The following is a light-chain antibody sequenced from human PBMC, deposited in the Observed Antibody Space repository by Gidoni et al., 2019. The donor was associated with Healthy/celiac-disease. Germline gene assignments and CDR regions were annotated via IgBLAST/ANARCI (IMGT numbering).Light chain of an antibody. Sequence: DIQMTQSPSSLSASVGDRVTITCRASQSISSYLNWYQQKPGKDPKLLIYAASSLQSGVPSRFSGSGSGTDFTLTISSLQPEDFATYYCQQSCSTPGTFXXXTKVEIK. CDR3: QQSCSTPGT. J-gene: IGKJ1*01. CDR2: AAS. V-gene: IGKV1-39*01. CDR1: QSISSY.